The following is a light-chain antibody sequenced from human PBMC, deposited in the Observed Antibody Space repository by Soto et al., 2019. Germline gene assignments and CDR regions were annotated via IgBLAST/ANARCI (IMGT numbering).Light chain of an antibody. Sequence: QSALTQPASVSGSPGQSITISCTGTSSDVGGYDYVSWYQHHPGKAPKLIIFEVSDRPSGVSNRFSGSKSGNTASLTISGLQVEDEDDYYCTSYATSSPYVFGTGTKVTVL. CDR1: SSDVGGYDY. CDR3: TSYATSSPYV. J-gene: IGLJ1*01. CDR2: EVS. V-gene: IGLV2-14*01.